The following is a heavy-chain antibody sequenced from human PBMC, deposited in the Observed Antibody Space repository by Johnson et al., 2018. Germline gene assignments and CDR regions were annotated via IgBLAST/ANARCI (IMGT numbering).Heavy chain of an antibody. J-gene: IGHJ6*02. V-gene: IGHV3-23*04. CDR1: GFTFSSYD. D-gene: IGHD1-7*01. CDR3: AKDQELIHYYYYGMDV. CDR2: IRGSGGST. Sequence: EVQLVETGGGVVQXGRSLRLXCAASGFTFSSYDMSWVRQAPGKGMEWVSAIRGSGGSTYYAASVQGRFTISRDNSKNTLYLQRNSLRAEDTALYYCAKDQELIHYYYYGMDVWGQGTTVTVSS.